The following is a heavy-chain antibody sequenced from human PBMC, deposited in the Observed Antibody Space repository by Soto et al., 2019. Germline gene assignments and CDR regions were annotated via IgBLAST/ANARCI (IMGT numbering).Heavy chain of an antibody. CDR2: ISAYNGNT. J-gene: IGHJ3*02. CDR1: GYTFTSYG. Sequence: QVQLVQSGAEVKKPGASVKVSCKASGYTFTSYGISWVRQAPGQGLEWMGWISAYNGNTNYAQKLQGRVTMTTDTSTSTAYRELRSLRSDDTAVYYCARDENYYDSSGYSDDAFDIWGQGTMVTVSS. V-gene: IGHV1-18*01. D-gene: IGHD3-22*01. CDR3: ARDENYYDSSGYSDDAFDI.